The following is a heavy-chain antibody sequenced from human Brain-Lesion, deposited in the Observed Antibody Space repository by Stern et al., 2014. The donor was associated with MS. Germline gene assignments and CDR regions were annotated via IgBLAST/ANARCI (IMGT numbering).Heavy chain of an antibody. CDR3: AREEDYHGSWRLQRYFDY. CDR1: GFTFSSYG. V-gene: IGHV3-33*01. Sequence: VQLVESGGGVVQPGRSLRLSCAASGFTFSSYGMHWVRQAPGKGLAWVAVIWWDGSSKYFADSVKGRFPISSDNSTNTLYLHMNSLRAEDTAVYYCAREEDYHGSWRLQRYFDYWGQGTLVTVSS. CDR2: IWWDGSSK. J-gene: IGHJ4*02. D-gene: IGHD3-10*01.